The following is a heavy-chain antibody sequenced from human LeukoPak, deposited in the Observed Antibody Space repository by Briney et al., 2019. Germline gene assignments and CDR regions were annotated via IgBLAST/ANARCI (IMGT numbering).Heavy chain of an antibody. J-gene: IGHJ6*02. CDR2: IKQDGSEK. Sequence: GGSLRLSCAASGITFSSNWMSWVRQAPGKGLEWVANIKQDGSEKYYVDSVKGRFTISRDNAKNSLYLQMNSLRAEDTAVYYCARGGSRHCSGNKCHNGMDVWGQGTTVTVSS. V-gene: IGHV3-7*01. CDR3: ARGGSRHCSGNKCHNGMDV. CDR1: GITFSSNW. D-gene: IGHD2-15*01.